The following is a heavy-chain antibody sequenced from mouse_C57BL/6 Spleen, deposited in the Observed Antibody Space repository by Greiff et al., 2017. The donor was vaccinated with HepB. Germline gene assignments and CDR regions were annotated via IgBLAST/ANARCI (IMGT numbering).Heavy chain of an antibody. CDR1: GYTFTSYW. CDR2: IYPGSGST. CDR3: ARGGGSYELYYAMDY. Sequence: VQLQQPGAELVKPGASVKISCKASGYTFTSYWITWVKQRPGQGLEWIGDIYPGSGSTNYNEKFKSKATLTVDTSSSTAYMQLSSLPSEDSAVYYWARGGGSYELYYAMDYWGQGTSVTVSS. D-gene: IGHD1-1*02. V-gene: IGHV1-55*01. J-gene: IGHJ4*01.